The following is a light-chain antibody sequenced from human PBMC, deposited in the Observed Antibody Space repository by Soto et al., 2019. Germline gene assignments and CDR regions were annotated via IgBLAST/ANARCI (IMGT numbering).Light chain of an antibody. CDR1: QTISSW. CDR2: KAS. V-gene: IGKV1-5*03. CDR3: QHYNSYSEA. J-gene: IGKJ1*01. Sequence: DIQMTQSPSTLSGSVGDRVTITCRASQTISSWLAWYQQKPGKAPKLLIYKASTLKSGVPSRFSGSGSGTEFNITISRLQPDDFETYYCQHYNSYSEAFGQGTKVELK.